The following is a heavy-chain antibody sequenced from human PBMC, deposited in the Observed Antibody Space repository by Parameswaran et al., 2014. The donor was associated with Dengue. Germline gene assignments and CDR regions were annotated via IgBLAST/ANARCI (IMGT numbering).Heavy chain of an antibody. D-gene: IGHD3-10*01. V-gene: IGHV4-59*01. J-gene: IGHJ5*02. CDR1: GGSISSYY. CDR2: IYYSGST. Sequence: SETLSLTCTVSGGSISSYYWSWIRQPPGKGPEWIGYIYYSGSTNYNPSLKSRVTISVDTSKNQFSLKLSSVTAADTAVYYCARDYGSGSHWFDPWGQGTLVTSPQ. CDR3: ARDYGSGSHWFDP.